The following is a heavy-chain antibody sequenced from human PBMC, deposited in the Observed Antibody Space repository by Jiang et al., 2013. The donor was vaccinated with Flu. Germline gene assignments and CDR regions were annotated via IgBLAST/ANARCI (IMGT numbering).Heavy chain of an antibody. Sequence: IIYPGDSDTRYQPSFQGQVTMSVDKSISTAYLQWSSLTSPDTAIYYCARHSSGRDHAGFDQWGQGTLVTVSS. J-gene: IGHJ4*02. D-gene: IGHD1-26*01. CDR2: IYPGDSDT. V-gene: IGHV5-51*01. CDR3: ARHSSGRDHAGFDQ.